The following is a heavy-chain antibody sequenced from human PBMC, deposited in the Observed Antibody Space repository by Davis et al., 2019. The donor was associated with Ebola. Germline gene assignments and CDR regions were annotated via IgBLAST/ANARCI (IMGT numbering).Heavy chain of an antibody. CDR3: ARQEVYCSGGSCYYGMDV. Sequence: ASVKVSCKASAYTFTGYYMHWVRQAPGQGLEWMGWINPNSGGTNYAQKFQGRVTMTRDTSISTAYMELSRLRSDDTAVYYCARQEVYCSGGSCYYGMDVWGQGTTVTVSS. V-gene: IGHV1-2*02. CDR2: INPNSGGT. J-gene: IGHJ6*02. CDR1: AYTFTGYY. D-gene: IGHD2-15*01.